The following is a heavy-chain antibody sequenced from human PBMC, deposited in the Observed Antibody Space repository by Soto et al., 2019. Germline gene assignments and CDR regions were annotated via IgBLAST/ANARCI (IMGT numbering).Heavy chain of an antibody. J-gene: IGHJ6*03. CDR3: ARSDYYGSGSYPRGNSMDV. CDR1: GFTFSRYW. CDR2: INQDGSEK. Sequence: GGSLRLSCVASGFTFSRYWMTWVRQAPGKGLEWVANINQDGSEKYYLDSVKGRLTVSRDNAKNAVDLQMNSLRVEDTAVYYCARSDYYGSGSYPRGNSMDVWGKGTTVTVSS. D-gene: IGHD3-10*01. V-gene: IGHV3-7*01.